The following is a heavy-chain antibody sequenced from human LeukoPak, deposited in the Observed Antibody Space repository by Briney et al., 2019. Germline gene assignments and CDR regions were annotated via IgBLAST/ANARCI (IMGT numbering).Heavy chain of an antibody. CDR2: ILYSGSA. J-gene: IGHJ4*02. D-gene: IGHD2-15*01. CDR3: ARKVVVAAREPYFDY. V-gene: IGHV4-59*01. CDR1: GGSISSYY. Sequence: PSETLSLTCTVSGGSISSYYWNWIRQPPGKGLEWIGHILYSGSANYNPSLESRVTISVDTSKNQFSLKLSSVTAADTAVYYCARKVVVAAREPYFDYWGQGTLVTVSS.